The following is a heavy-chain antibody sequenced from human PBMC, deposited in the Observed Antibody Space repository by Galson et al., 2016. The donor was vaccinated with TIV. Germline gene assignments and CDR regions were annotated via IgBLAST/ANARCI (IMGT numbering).Heavy chain of an antibody. CDR1: GFTFRSYA. Sequence: SLRLSCAVSGFTFRSYAMSWVRRAPGNGLEWVSGISSSGANTYYADSVQGRFTISRDNSKNTLYLQMDSLRAEDTAEYYCAKNREWEYYYDSSGYLACSDHWGQGTLVTVSS. V-gene: IGHV3-23*01. CDR3: AKNREWEYYYDSSGYLACSDH. CDR2: ISSSGANT. D-gene: IGHD3-22*01. J-gene: IGHJ4*02.